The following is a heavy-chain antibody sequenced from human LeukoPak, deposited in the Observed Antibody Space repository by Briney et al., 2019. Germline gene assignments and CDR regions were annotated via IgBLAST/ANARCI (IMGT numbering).Heavy chain of an antibody. D-gene: IGHD3-10*01. V-gene: IGHV1-69*01. Sequence: SVKVSCKASGGTFSSYAISWVRQAPGQGLEWMGGIIPIFGTANYAHKFQGRVTITADESTSTAYMELSSLRSEDTAVYYCARDFYGSGTSFDYWGQGTLVTVSS. CDR2: IIPIFGTA. CDR1: GGTFSSYA. J-gene: IGHJ4*02. CDR3: ARDFYGSGTSFDY.